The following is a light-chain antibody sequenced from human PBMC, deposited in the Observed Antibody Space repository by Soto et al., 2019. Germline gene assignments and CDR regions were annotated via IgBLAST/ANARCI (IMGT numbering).Light chain of an antibody. V-gene: IGKV1-13*02. J-gene: IGKJ2*01. CDR3: LQFISYPYT. Sequence: AIQLTQSPSSLSASVGDRVTITCRASQGISSALAWYQQKPGKAPKLLIYDASSLESGVPSRFSGSGSGTDFTLIISSLQPADVATYYCLQFISYPYTFGQGTKLEIK. CDR1: QGISSA. CDR2: DAS.